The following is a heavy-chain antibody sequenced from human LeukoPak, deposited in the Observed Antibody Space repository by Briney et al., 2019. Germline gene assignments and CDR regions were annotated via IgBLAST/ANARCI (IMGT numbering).Heavy chain of an antibody. CDR3: VRAYDY. V-gene: IGHV4-34*01. CDR1: GGSFSGSN. J-gene: IGHJ4*02. Sequence: PSETLSLTCAVCGGSFSGSNWSWIRRPPGKGLEWIGEIYNSGSTIYNPSLKSRVTISVDTSKNQLSLNLNSVTAADTAVYYCVRAYDYWGQGTLVTVSS. CDR2: IYNSGST.